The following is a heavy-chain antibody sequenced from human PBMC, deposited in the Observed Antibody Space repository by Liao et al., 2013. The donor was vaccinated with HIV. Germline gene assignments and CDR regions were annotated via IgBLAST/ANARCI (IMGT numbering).Heavy chain of an antibody. CDR3: ARGPGPKRYFDL. J-gene: IGHJ2*01. CDR2: IYYSGGT. CDR1: GGSISSGDYF. V-gene: IGHV4-30-4*08. Sequence: VQLQESGPGLVKPSQTLSLTCSVSGGSISSGDYFWSWIRQPPGKGLEWIGNIYYSGGTYYNPSLKSRLSISLDTSKNQFSLKLSSVTAADTAMYYCARGPGPKRYFDLWGRGTLVSVSS. D-gene: IGHD5-24*01.